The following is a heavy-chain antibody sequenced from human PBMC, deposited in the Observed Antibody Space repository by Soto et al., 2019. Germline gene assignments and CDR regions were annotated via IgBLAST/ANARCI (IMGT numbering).Heavy chain of an antibody. V-gene: IGHV1-18*01. CDR2: ISAYNGNT. J-gene: IGHJ5*02. CDR3: ARVGCTNGVCYFGWFDP. Sequence: ASVKVSCKASGYTFTSYGISWVRQVPGQGLEWMGWISAYNGNTNYAQKLQGRVTMTTDTSTSTAYMELRSLRSDDTAVYYCARVGCTNGVCYFGWFDPWGQGTLVTVSS. D-gene: IGHD2-8*01. CDR1: GYTFTSYG.